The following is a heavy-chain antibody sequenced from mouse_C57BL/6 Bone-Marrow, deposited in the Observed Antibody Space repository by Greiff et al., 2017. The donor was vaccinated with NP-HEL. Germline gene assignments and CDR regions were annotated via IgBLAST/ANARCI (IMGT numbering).Heavy chain of an antibody. J-gene: IGHJ3*01. CDR3: AAYYEFAY. CDR1: GYTFTSSW. V-gene: IGHV1-64*01. Sequence: QVQLQQPGAELVKPGASVKLSCKASGYTFTSSWMPWVKQRPGQGLEWIGMIHPNSGSTNSNEKFKSKATLTVDKSSSTAYMQLSSLTSEDSAVYYCAAYYEFAYWGQGTLVTVSA. CDR2: IHPNSGST. D-gene: IGHD1-1*01.